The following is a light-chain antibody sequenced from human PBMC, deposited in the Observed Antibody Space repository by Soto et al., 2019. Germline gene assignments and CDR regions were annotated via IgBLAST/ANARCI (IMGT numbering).Light chain of an antibody. CDR2: EAS. CDR3: QQYEVYPWT. CDR1: QSVRRW. Sequence: DIQMTQSPSTLSASVGDRVTITCLASQSVRRWLAWYQQKPGKAPKILIYEASSLERGVPSRFSASGTGTEFTLTISSLQPVDSATYYCQQYEVYPWTVGRGTKVEI. J-gene: IGKJ1*01. V-gene: IGKV1-5*01.